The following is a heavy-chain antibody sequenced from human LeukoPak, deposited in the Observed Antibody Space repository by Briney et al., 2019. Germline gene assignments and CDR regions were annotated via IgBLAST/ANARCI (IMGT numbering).Heavy chain of an antibody. CDR3: ARHLQYYGSGSYYPYYSYGMDV. Sequence: PSETLSLTCTVSGGSISSYYWSWLRQPPGKGLEWIGYIDDSGSTNYNPSLESRVTISVDTSKKQFSLKLSSVTAADTAVYYCARHLQYYGSGSYYPYYSYGMDVWGQGTTVTVSS. CDR2: IDDSGST. CDR1: GGSISSYY. D-gene: IGHD3-10*01. J-gene: IGHJ6*02. V-gene: IGHV4-59*08.